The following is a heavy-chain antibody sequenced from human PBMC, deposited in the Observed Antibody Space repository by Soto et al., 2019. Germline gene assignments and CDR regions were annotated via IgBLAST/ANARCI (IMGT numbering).Heavy chain of an antibody. CDR1: GDSISSGDYS. CDR3: ARARPSGYGMDV. D-gene: IGHD3-10*01. Sequence: QLQLQESGSGLVKPSQTLSLTCAVSGDSISSGDYSWSWIRQPPGKGLEWIGNIYQSGSTYYNPSLKSRVTISVARPRNQFSLHLSSVTAADTAVYYCARARPSGYGMDVWGQGTTVTVSS. J-gene: IGHJ6*02. V-gene: IGHV4-30-2*01. CDR2: IYQSGST.